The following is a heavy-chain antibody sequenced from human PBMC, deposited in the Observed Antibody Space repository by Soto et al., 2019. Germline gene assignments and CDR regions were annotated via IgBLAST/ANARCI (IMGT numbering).Heavy chain of an antibody. CDR2: ISGSGGST. CDR1: EFTISSYA. J-gene: IGHJ6*03. V-gene: IGHV3-23*01. Sequence: LRHSCAAAEFTISSYALSWVSQAPGKGLEWVSAISGSGGSTYYADSVKGRFTISRDNSKNTLYLQMNSLRAEDTAVYYCAKGADTVTGYYYYYYMDVWGKGTTVTVSS. CDR3: AKGADTVTGYYYYYYMDV. D-gene: IGHD4-4*01.